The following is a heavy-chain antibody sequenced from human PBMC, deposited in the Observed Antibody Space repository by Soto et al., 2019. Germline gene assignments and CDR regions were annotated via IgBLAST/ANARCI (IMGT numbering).Heavy chain of an antibody. V-gene: IGHV1-24*01. D-gene: IGHD3-10*01. CDR1: GYTLTELS. J-gene: IGHJ4*02. Sequence: ASVKVSCKVSGYTLTELSMHWVRQAPGKGLEWMGGFDPEDGETIYAQKFPGRVTMTEDTSTDTAYMELSSLRSEDTAVYSCATAASGSYYINYWGQGTLVTVSS. CDR2: FDPEDGET. CDR3: ATAASGSYYINY.